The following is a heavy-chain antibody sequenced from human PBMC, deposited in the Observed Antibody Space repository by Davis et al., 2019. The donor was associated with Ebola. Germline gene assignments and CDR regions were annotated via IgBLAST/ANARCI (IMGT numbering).Heavy chain of an antibody. CDR3: AHKSVAGILY. J-gene: IGHJ4*02. CDR1: GFSLSNARMG. D-gene: IGHD6-19*01. CDR2: IYWDDDK. Sequence: SGPTLVKPTETLTLTCTVSGFSLSNARMGVSWIRQPPGKALEWLALIYWDDDKRYSPSLKSRLTITKDTSKNQVVLTMTNMDPVDTATYYCAHKSVAGILYWGQGTLVTVSS. V-gene: IGHV2-5*02.